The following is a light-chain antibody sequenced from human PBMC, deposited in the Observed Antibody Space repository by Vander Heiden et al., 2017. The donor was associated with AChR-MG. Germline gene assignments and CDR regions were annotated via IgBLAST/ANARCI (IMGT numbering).Light chain of an antibody. J-gene: IGKJ4*01. CDR2: GAS. CDR1: QSVSSN. Sequence: EIVMTQSPATLSVSPGERATLSCRASQSVSSNLAWYQQKPGQAPRLLIYGASTRATGIPARFSGSGSGTEFTLTISSLQSEDFAVYYCQQDNNGPALTFGAGIK. V-gene: IGKV3-15*01. CDR3: QQDNNGPALT.